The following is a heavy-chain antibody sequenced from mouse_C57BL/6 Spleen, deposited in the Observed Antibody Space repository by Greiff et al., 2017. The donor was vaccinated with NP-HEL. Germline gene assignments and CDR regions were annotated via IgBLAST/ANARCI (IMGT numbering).Heavy chain of an antibody. CDR1: GFTFSDYG. Sequence: DVKLVESGGGLVKPGGSLKLSCAASGFTFSDYGMHWVRQAPEKGLEWVAYISSGSSTIYYADTVKGRFTISRDNAKNTLFLQMTSLRSEDTAMYYCARPSTGTGMDYWGQGTSVTVSS. D-gene: IGHD4-1*02. CDR3: ARPSTGTGMDY. V-gene: IGHV5-17*01. CDR2: ISSGSSTI. J-gene: IGHJ4*01.